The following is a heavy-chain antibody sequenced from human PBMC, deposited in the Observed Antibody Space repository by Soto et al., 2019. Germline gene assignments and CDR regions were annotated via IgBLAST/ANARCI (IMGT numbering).Heavy chain of an antibody. D-gene: IGHD3-10*01. J-gene: IGHJ3*02. CDR1: GVTFSSYW. V-gene: IGHV3-74*01. Sequence: EVQLVESGGGLVQPGGSLRLSCAASGVTFSSYWMHWVRQAPGKGLVWVSRINSDGSSTSYADSVKGRFTISRDNAKNTLYLQMNSLRAEDKAVYYCARWRRPHYYGSGSYMHAFDIWGQGTMVTVSS. CDR2: INSDGSST. CDR3: ARWRRPHYYGSGSYMHAFDI.